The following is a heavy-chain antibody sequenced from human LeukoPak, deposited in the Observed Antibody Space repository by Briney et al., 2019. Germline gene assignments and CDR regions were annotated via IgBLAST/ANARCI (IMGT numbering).Heavy chain of an antibody. CDR1: GYTFTSYG. CDR2: ISAYNGNT. D-gene: IGHD2-2*01. J-gene: IGHJ4*02. V-gene: IGHV1-18*01. CDR3: ARDQTPAIIVVVPAALGY. Sequence: ASVKVSCKASGYTFTSYGISWVRQAPGQGLEWMGWISAYNGNTNYAQKLQGRVTMTTDTSTSTAYMELRSLRSDDSAVYYCARDQTPAIIVVVPAALGYWGQGTLVTVSS.